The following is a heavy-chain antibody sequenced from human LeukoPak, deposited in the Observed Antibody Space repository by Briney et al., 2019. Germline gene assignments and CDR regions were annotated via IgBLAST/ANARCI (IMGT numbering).Heavy chain of an antibody. CDR3: ARSGPFYYGGAFDI. CDR2: IYPSDSDA. J-gene: IGHJ3*02. Sequence: GESLKISCKASGYKFPSYWIGWVRQLPGKGLEWVGIIYPSDSDARYSPSFQGQVTISADKSITTTYLQWSSLRSEDTAFYYCARSGPFYYGGAFDIWGQGTMVTVSS. CDR1: GYKFPSYW. V-gene: IGHV5-51*01. D-gene: IGHD3-10*01.